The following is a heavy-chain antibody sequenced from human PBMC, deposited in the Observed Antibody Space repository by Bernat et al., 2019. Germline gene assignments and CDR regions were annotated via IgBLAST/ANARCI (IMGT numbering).Heavy chain of an antibody. CDR1: GGSFSGYY. V-gene: IGHV4-34*01. D-gene: IGHD6-19*01. J-gene: IGHJ4*02. CDR2: INHSGST. CDR3: ARGQWLARRYFDY. Sequence: QVQLQQWGAGLLKPSETLSLTCAVYGGSFSGYYWSWIRQPPGKGLEWIGEINHSGSTNYNPSLKSRVTISVDTSKNQFSLKLSSVAAADTAVYYCARGQWLARRYFDYWGQGTLVTVSS.